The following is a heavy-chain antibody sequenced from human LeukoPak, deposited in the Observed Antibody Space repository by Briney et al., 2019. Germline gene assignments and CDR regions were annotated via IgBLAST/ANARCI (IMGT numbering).Heavy chain of an antibody. CDR3: ARESGIAVAGTPTHFDY. CDR2: INPNRGGT. D-gene: IGHD6-19*01. Sequence: ASVKVSCKASGYTFTGYYMHWVRQAPGQGLDWVGWINPNRGGTNDAQKFQGRVTMTRDTSISTAYMELSRLRSDDTAVYYCARESGIAVAGTPTHFDYWGQGTLVTVSS. J-gene: IGHJ4*02. V-gene: IGHV1-2*02. CDR1: GYTFTGYY.